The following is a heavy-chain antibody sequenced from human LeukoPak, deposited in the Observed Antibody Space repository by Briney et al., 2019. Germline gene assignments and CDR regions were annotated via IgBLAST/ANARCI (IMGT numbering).Heavy chain of an antibody. Sequence: PSETLSLTCTVSGGSISSSSYYWSWIRQPPGKGLEWIGYIYYSGSTNYNPSLKSRVNISVDMSKNQFSLKLSSVAAADTAVYYCARAGGYSGYVSVWGQGTLVTVSS. CDR3: ARAGGYSGYVSV. CDR2: IYYSGST. V-gene: IGHV4-61*01. D-gene: IGHD5-12*01. J-gene: IGHJ4*02. CDR1: GGSISSSSYY.